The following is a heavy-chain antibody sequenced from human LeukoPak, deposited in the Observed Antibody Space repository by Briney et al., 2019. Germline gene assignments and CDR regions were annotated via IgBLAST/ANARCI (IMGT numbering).Heavy chain of an antibody. CDR2: ISYDGIKK. V-gene: IGHV3-30*18. Sequence: GGSLRLSCAASGFTFSSYGIHWVRQAPGKGLEWVAVISYDGIKKFYADSVKGRFTISRDNSKNTLYLQNSLRAEDTAVYYCAKTLISVAGTGAFDIWGQGTMVTVSS. D-gene: IGHD6-19*01. CDR1: GFTFSSYG. CDR3: AKTLISVAGTGAFDI. J-gene: IGHJ3*02.